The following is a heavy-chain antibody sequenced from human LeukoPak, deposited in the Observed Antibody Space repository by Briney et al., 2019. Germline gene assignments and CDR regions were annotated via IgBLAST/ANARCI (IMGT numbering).Heavy chain of an antibody. J-gene: IGHJ4*02. D-gene: IGHD3-9*01. CDR2: IHHDGST. CDR1: GYPINGDFH. Sequence: SDTLSLPCDVCGYPINGDFHLGWVRPSPGTGLEWIATIHHDGSTYYNPYLKSRDIISMDTSKNQFSLRVTSVTAADTATYYCARDRFDFGQYEFDYWGQGALVTVSS. V-gene: IGHV4-38-2*01. CDR3: ARDRFDFGQYEFDY.